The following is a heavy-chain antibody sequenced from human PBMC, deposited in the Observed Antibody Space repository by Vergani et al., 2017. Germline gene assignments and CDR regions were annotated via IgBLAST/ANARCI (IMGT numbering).Heavy chain of an antibody. V-gene: IGHV3-21*01. Sequence: EVQLVESGGGLVKPGGSLRLSCAASGFTFSSYSMNCVRQAPGKGLEWVSSISSSSSYIYYADSVKGRFTISRDNAKNSLYLQMNSLRAEDTAVYYCARAFIVGATNYYYDYMDVWGKGTTVTVSS. D-gene: IGHD1-26*01. CDR1: GFTFSSYS. CDR2: ISSSSSYI. CDR3: ARAFIVGATNYYYDYMDV. J-gene: IGHJ6*03.